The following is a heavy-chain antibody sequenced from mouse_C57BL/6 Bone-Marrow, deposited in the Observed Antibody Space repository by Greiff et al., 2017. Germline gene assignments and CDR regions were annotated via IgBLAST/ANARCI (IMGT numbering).Heavy chain of an antibody. V-gene: IGHV1-58*01. CDR3: EREGGFYYGSSLDY. D-gene: IGHD1-1*01. CDR2: IYTGNGYT. J-gene: IGHJ2*01. CDR1: GYTFTNSG. Sequence: VQLQQSGAELVRPGSSVKLSCTTSGYTFTNSGIHWVKQRPGQGLEWIGYIYTGNGYTEYTAKFKGKATLTSDTSSSTAYMQLSSLTSEDSAIYFCEREGGFYYGSSLDYWGQGTTLTVS.